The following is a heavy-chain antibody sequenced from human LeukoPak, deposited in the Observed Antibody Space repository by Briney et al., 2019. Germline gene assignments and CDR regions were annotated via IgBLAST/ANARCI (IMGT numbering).Heavy chain of an antibody. D-gene: IGHD1-26*01. J-gene: IGHJ5*02. CDR3: ARAAWGLYSGSHR. CDR2: TYYRSKWST. Sequence: SQTLSLTCAISGDSVSSNSATWNWIRQSPSRGLEWLGRTYYRSKWSTNYALSVRSRITINPDTSKNQFSLQLNSVLPEDTAVYYCARAAWGLYSGSHRWGQGTLVTASS. CDR1: GDSVSSNSAT. V-gene: IGHV6-1*01.